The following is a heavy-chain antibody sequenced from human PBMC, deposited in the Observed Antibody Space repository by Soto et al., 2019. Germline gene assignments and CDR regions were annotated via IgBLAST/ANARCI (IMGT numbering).Heavy chain of an antibody. V-gene: IGHV1-3*01. Sequence: ASVKVSCKASGYTFTSYAMHWVRQAPGQRLEWMGWINAGNGNTKYSQKFQGRVTITRDTSASTAYMELSSLRSEDTAVYYCARDPPQLRAFDLWGQGTMVTVSS. CDR3: ARDPPQLRAFDL. CDR1: GYTFTSYA. D-gene: IGHD1-1*01. J-gene: IGHJ3*01. CDR2: INAGNGNT.